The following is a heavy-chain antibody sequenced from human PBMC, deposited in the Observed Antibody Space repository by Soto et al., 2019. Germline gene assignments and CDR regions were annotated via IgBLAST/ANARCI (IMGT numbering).Heavy chain of an antibody. J-gene: IGHJ6*02. CDR3: ASQLSVAGNYFFYYAMDV. V-gene: IGHV3-30-3*01. CDR1: GFTFSSYA. D-gene: IGHD6-13*01. CDR2: IAYDGGNK. Sequence: GGSLRLACAASGFTFSSYAMHWVRQAAGKGLEWVGVIAYDGGNKYYADSVKGRFTISRDNSKNTVYLQMNSLRVDDTAVYYYASQLSVAGNYFFYYAMDVWGQGTTVTVSS.